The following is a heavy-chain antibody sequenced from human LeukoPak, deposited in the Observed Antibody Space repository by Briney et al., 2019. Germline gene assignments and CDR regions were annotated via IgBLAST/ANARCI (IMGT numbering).Heavy chain of an antibody. CDR2: TKQDGSDR. CDR3: VREDAAFDI. V-gene: IGHV3-7*01. J-gene: IGHJ3*02. Sequence: GGSLRLSCTASGFTFSSYWMAWVRQAPGKGLEWVANTKQDGSDRHYVDSVRGRFTISRDNAKNSLYLQMNSLRAEDTAVYYCVREDAAFDIWGQGTMVTVSS. CDR1: GFTFSSYW.